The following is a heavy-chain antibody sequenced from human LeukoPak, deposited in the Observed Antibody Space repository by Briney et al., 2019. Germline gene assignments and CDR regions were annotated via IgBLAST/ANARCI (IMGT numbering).Heavy chain of an antibody. Sequence: GRSLRLSCAASGFTFDDYAMHWVRQDPGKGLQWVSGITWNSGRIGYADSVKGRFTISRDNAKNSLYLQMNSLRAEDTALYYCAKDISASGNYGMDVWGQGTTVTVSS. CDR3: AKDISASGNYGMDV. D-gene: IGHD3-10*01. J-gene: IGHJ6*02. CDR2: ITWNSGRI. V-gene: IGHV3-9*01. CDR1: GFTFDDYA.